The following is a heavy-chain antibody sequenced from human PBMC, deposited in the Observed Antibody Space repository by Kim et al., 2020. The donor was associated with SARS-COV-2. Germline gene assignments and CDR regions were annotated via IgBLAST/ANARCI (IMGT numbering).Heavy chain of an antibody. V-gene: IGHV3-53*01. Sequence: GGSLRLSCAASGFTVSSNYMSWVRQAPGKGLEWVSVIYSGGSTYYADSVKGRFTISRDNSKNTLYLQMNSLRAEDTAVYYCARDEFWSGYGKQSYGMDVWGQGTTGTVSS. CDR2: IYSGGST. CDR3: ARDEFWSGYGKQSYGMDV. CDR1: GFTVSSNY. D-gene: IGHD3-3*01. J-gene: IGHJ6*02.